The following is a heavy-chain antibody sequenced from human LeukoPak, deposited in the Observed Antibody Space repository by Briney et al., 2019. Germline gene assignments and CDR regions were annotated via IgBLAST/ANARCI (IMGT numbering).Heavy chain of an antibody. D-gene: IGHD6-13*01. CDR2: IIPIFGTA. CDR3: PRGSWEAAAGTPHYYYYMHV. J-gene: IGHJ6*03. Sequence: SLRVSSTPSACTFSIYVISWVRQAPGHGLEWMGRIIPIFGTANYAQKFQGRVTITADKSTSTAYMELSSLRSEDTAVYYCPRGSWEAAAGTPHYYYYMHVWGKGTTVTVSS. V-gene: IGHV1-69*06. CDR1: ACTFSIYV.